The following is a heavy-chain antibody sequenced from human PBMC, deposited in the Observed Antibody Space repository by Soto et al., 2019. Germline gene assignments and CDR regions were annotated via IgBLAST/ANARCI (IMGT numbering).Heavy chain of an antibody. Sequence: SSETLSVTGTVSGGSISSYDWSWIRQPPGKGLEWIGYIYYSGSTNYNPSLKSRVTISVDTSKNQFSLKLSSVTAADTAVYYCARRYGSAFDFWGQGTMVTVSS. CDR2: IYYSGST. CDR3: ARRYGSAFDF. V-gene: IGHV4-59*08. CDR1: GGSISSYD. J-gene: IGHJ3*01. D-gene: IGHD1-20*01.